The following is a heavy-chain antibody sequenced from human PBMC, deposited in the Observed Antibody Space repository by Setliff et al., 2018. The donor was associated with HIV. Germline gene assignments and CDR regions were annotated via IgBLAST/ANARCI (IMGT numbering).Heavy chain of an antibody. CDR1: GFTFSTYW. CDR3: AGSAGYFVKAD. CDR2: INQDGREK. D-gene: IGHD6-13*01. J-gene: IGHJ4*02. V-gene: IGHV3-7*01. Sequence: GGSLRLSCAASGFTFSTYWMSWVRQAPGKGLEWVANINQDGREKYYVDSVKGRFTISRDNAKNSVYLQMNSLRVEDSAVYFCAGSAGYFVKADWGQGILVTVSS.